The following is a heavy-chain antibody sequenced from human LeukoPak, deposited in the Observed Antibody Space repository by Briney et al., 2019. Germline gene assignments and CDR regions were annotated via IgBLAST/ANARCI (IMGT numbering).Heavy chain of an antibody. V-gene: IGHV4-39*07. CDR1: GGSVSSSHY. CDR3: ARRAAGDYFDY. D-gene: IGHD6-19*01. J-gene: IGHJ4*02. CDR2: IYYGGST. Sequence: SETLSLTCTVSGGSVSSSHYWGWIRQPPGKGLEWIGSIYYGGSTYYNASLRSRVTTSVDTSKNQFSLKLSSVTPADTAVYFCARRAAGDYFDYWGQGNLVTVSS.